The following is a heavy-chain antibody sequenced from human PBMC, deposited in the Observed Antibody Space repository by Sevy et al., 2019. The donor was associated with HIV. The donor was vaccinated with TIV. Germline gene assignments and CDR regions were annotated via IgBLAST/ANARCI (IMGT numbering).Heavy chain of an antibody. CDR1: GYSFSHYG. CDR2: ISGYNDNT. V-gene: IGHV1-18*01. J-gene: IGHJ6*03. D-gene: IGHD4-4*01. CDR3: ARHTVTRDYYYYMDV. Sequence: ASVKVSCKTSGYSFSHYGVSWVRQAPGHGLEWMGWISGYNDNTTFAQNLQGRVSMTTDRDTSTAYMELRSLRSDDTAGYYCARHTVTRDYYYYMDVWGEGTTVTVSS.